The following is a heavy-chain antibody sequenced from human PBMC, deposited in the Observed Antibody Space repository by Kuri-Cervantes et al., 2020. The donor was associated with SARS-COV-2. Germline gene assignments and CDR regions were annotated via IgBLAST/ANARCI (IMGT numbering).Heavy chain of an antibody. CDR3: ARGGHKATIYLEY. V-gene: IGHV3-53*01. D-gene: IGHD5-24*01. CDR1: GFTVSTNY. Sequence: GGSLRLSCAASGFTVSTNYMSWVRQAPGKGLEWVSVIYTGGSTYYADSVKGRFSISSDNSKNMLYLHMNSLRAEDTAVYYCARGGHKATIYLEYWDQGTLVTVSS. CDR2: IYTGGST. J-gene: IGHJ4*02.